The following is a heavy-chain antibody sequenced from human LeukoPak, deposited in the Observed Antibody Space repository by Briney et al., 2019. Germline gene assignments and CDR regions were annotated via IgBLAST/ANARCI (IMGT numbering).Heavy chain of an antibody. D-gene: IGHD3-22*01. CDR2: LSGSGGSA. Sequence: QTGGSLRLSCAASGFTFSSFAINWVRQAPGKGLEWVSALSGSGGSAYYADSVKGRFTISRDNSKNTLYLQMNSLRAEDTAVYYCAKGRYESSGFNWAAWGQGTLVTVSS. V-gene: IGHV3-23*01. CDR1: GFTFSSFA. CDR3: AKGRYESSGFNWAA. J-gene: IGHJ4*02.